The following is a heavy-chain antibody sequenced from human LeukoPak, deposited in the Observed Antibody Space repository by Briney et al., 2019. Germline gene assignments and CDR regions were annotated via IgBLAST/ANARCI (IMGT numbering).Heavy chain of an antibody. J-gene: IGHJ4*02. Sequence: SETLSLTCAVSGYSISSGYYWGWIRQPPGKGLEWIGSIYHSGSTYYNPSLKSRVTISVDTSKNQFSLKLSSVTAADTAVYYCARQTLVGATALDYWGQGTLVTVSS. CDR1: GYSISSGYY. CDR3: ARQTLVGATALDY. V-gene: IGHV4-38-2*01. CDR2: IYHSGST. D-gene: IGHD1-26*01.